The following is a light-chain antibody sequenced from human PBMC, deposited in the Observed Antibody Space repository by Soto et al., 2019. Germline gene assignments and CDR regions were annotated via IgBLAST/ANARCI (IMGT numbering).Light chain of an antibody. Sequence: QAVVTQEPPLTVSPGGTGTLTCASSTGAVTSRHYPYWLQQKPGQAPRILIYDTNKKHSWTPARVSGSLLGAKAALTLSGALHEDEADYYCFLPDSGVRPGFGGGAKLTVL. CDR3: FLPDSGVRPG. J-gene: IGLJ3*02. V-gene: IGLV7-46*01. CDR1: TGAVTSRHY. CDR2: DTN.